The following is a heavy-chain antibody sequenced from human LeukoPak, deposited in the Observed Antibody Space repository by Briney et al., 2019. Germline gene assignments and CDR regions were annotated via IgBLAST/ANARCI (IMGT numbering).Heavy chain of an antibody. V-gene: IGHV1-18*01. CDR1: GYTFTNYI. Sequence: GASVKVSCKASGYTFTNYIISWVRQASGQGLEWMGWISAYNGNTNYAQKLQGRVTMTTDTSTATAYMELRSLRSDDTAVYYCARGGNYFRFDPWGQGTLVTVSS. J-gene: IGHJ5*02. D-gene: IGHD1-26*01. CDR3: ARGGNYFRFDP. CDR2: ISAYNGNT.